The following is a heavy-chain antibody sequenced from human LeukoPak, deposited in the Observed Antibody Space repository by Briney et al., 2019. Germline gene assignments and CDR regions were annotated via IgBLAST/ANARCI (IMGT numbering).Heavy chain of an antibody. CDR2: INWNGGST. Sequence: GGSLRLSCAASGFTLDDYDMSWVRQAPGKGLEWVSDINWNGGSTNYADSVKGRFTISRDNAKNSLFLQMNSLRAEDTAVYYCATYSTSTAFDYWGQGTLVTVSS. D-gene: IGHD6-6*01. CDR3: ATYSTSTAFDY. J-gene: IGHJ4*02. CDR1: GFTLDDYD. V-gene: IGHV3-20*04.